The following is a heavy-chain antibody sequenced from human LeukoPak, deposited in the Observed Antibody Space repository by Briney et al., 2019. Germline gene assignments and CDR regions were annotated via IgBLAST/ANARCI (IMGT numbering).Heavy chain of an antibody. Sequence: ASVKVSCKASGYTFTSYYMHWVRQAPGQGLEWMGIINPSGGSTSYAQKFQGRVTITADKSTSTAYMELSSLRSEDTAVYYCARRSSSSLAYFDYWGQGTLVTVSS. D-gene: IGHD6-13*01. CDR3: ARRSSSSLAYFDY. V-gene: IGHV1-46*01. CDR2: INPSGGST. J-gene: IGHJ4*02. CDR1: GYTFTSYY.